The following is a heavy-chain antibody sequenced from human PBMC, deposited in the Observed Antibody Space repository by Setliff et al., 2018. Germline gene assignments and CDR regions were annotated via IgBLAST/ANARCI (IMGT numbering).Heavy chain of an antibody. V-gene: IGHV1-18*03. J-gene: IGHJ4*02. CDR2: ISAYNGKT. CDR3: LRLVRYCTKIACQATSGDEV. Sequence: ASVKVSCKASGYTLSNSILSWVRQAPGQGLEWMGWISAYNGKTYFAQKFQDRITLTTDTSTNTGHLELRGLRSDDMAVYYCLRLVRYCTKIACQATSGDEVWGLGTLVTVSS. D-gene: IGHD2-8*01. CDR1: GYTLSNSI.